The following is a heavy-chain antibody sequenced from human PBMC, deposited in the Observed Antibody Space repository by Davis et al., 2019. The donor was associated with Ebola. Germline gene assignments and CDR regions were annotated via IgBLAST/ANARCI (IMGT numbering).Heavy chain of an antibody. V-gene: IGHV3-33*03. Sequence: GESLKISCAASGFTFSNYGMHWVRQAPGKGLEWVAVIWYDGHNKYCADSVKGRFTISRDNAKKSLYLEMNSLRAEDTAVYYCATDNWGPALWGQGTLLTVSS. J-gene: IGHJ4*02. CDR1: GFTFSNYG. D-gene: IGHD7-27*01. CDR3: ATDNWGPAL. CDR2: IWYDGHNK.